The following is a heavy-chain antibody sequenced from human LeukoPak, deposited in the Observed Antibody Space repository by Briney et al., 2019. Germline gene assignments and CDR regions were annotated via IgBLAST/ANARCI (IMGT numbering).Heavy chain of an antibody. V-gene: IGHV3-33*06. Sequence: GGSLRLSCAASGFTFSSYGMHWVRQAPGKGLEWVAVIWYGGSNKYYADSVKGRFTISRDNSKNTLYLQMNSLRAEDTAVYYCAKDSSSSAAGHDQHWFDPWGQGTLVTVSS. CDR2: IWYGGSNK. CDR1: GFTFSSYG. CDR3: AKDSSSSAAGHDQHWFDP. D-gene: IGHD6-13*01. J-gene: IGHJ5*02.